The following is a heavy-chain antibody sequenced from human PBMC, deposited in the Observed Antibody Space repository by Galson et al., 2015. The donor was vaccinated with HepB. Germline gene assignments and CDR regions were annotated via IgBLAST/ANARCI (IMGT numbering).Heavy chain of an antibody. J-gene: IGHJ5*02. V-gene: IGHV3-23*01. CDR2: ISRTGGNT. D-gene: IGHD4-11*01. Sequence: SLRLSCAASGFTFSDYAMTWVRQAPGKGPEWVSSISRTGGNTFNADSVQGRFTISRDTPKNTLHLQMNSLRVDDPAVYYCAKGPRGDYINSPPNWSDTWGQGTLVTVSS. CDR3: AKGPRGDYINSPPNWSDT. CDR1: GFTFSDYA.